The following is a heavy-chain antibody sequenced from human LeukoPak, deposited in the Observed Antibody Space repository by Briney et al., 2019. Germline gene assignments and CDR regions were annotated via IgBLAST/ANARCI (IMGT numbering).Heavy chain of an antibody. CDR2: IYTSGST. V-gene: IGHV4-4*07. CDR1: GGSISSYY. J-gene: IGHJ4*02. D-gene: IGHD5-18*01. Sequence: SETLSLTCTVPGGSISSYYRSWIRQPAGKGLEWIGRIYTSGSTNYNPSLKSRVTMSVDTSKNQFSLKLSSVTAADTAVYYCTRTPDTAMVLFDYWGQGTLVTVSS. CDR3: TRTPDTAMVLFDY.